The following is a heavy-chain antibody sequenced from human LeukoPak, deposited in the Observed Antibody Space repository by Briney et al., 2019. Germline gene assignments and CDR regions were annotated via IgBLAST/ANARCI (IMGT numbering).Heavy chain of an antibody. V-gene: IGHV3-30*18. D-gene: IGHD6-19*01. J-gene: IGHJ4*02. Sequence: GGSLRLSCAASGFTFSSYGMHWVRQAPGKGLEWVAVISYDGSNKYYADSVKGRFTTSRDNSKNTLYLQMNSLRAEDTAVYYCAKELSSGWFLFDYWGQGTLVTVSS. CDR1: GFTFSSYG. CDR2: ISYDGSNK. CDR3: AKELSSGWFLFDY.